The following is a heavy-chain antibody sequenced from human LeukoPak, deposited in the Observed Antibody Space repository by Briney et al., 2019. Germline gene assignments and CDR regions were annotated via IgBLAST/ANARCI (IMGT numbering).Heavy chain of an antibody. CDR3: ATQRPDDFWSGYSD. D-gene: IGHD3-3*01. J-gene: IGHJ4*02. Sequence: SETLSLTCTVSGGSISSSSYYWGWIRQPPGKGLEWIGSIYYSGSTYYNPSLKSRVTISADTSKNQFSLKLSSVTAADTAVYYCATQRPDDFWSGYSDWGQGTLVTVSS. V-gene: IGHV4-39*07. CDR1: GGSISSSSYY. CDR2: IYYSGST.